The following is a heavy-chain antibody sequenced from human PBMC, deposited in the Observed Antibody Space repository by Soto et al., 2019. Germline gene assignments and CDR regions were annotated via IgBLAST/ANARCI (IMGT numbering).Heavy chain of an antibody. Sequence: QVQLEQSGGEVKKPGSSVKVSCKASRVAFSKFIVTWVRQAPGLGLEWVGGIIPIFGTANYAQKFQGRVTLTADESTSTSYLEVNNLRSEDTAVYYCAKVRYSSPMGYYYGMDVWGQGTTVNVSS. V-gene: IGHV1-69*01. CDR1: RVAFSKFI. CDR3: AKVRYSSPMGYYYGMDV. J-gene: IGHJ6*02. CDR2: IIPIFGTA. D-gene: IGHD6-19*01.